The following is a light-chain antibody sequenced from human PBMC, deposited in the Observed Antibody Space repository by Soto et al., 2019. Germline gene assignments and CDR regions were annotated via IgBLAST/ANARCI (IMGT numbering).Light chain of an antibody. V-gene: IGKV3-11*01. J-gene: IGKJ5*01. CDR3: QQRTNWPPSTT. CDR2: DVS. Sequence: EIVLTQSPATLSLSPGERATLSCRASQSVSSFLAWYQQKPGQAPRLLIYDVSNRATGIPAGFSGSGSGTDFNFTISSLEPEDFAVYYCQQRTNWPPSTTFGQGTRLEIK. CDR1: QSVSSF.